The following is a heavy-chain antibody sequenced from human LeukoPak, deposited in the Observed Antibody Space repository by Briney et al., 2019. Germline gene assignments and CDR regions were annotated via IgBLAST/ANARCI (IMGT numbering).Heavy chain of an antibody. D-gene: IGHD1-26*01. CDR3: ARVGGWWGWELSPWYYYYYGMDV. CDR1: GFTFSSSA. V-gene: IGHV3-21*01. Sequence: PGGSLRLSCAASGFTFSSSAMSWVRQAPGKGLEWVSSISSRSSYIYYADSVKGRFTISRDNAKNSLYLQMNSLRAEDTAVYYCARVGGWWGWELSPWYYYYYGMDVWGQGTTVTVSS. CDR2: ISSRSSYI. J-gene: IGHJ6*02.